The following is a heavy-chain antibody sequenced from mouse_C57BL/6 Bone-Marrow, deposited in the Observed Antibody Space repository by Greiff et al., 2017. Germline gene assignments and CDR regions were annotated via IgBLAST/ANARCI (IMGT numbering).Heavy chain of an antibody. J-gene: IGHJ4*01. D-gene: IGHD1-1*01. CDR2: IYPRSGNT. V-gene: IGHV1-81*01. Sequence: VKLQESGAELARPGASVKLSCKASGYTFTSYGISWVKQRTGQGLEWIGEIYPRSGNTYYNEKFKGKATLTADNSSSTAYMELRSLTSEDSAVYFCARSVYVEGAMDYWGQGTSVTVSS. CDR3: ARSVYVEGAMDY. CDR1: GYTFTSYG.